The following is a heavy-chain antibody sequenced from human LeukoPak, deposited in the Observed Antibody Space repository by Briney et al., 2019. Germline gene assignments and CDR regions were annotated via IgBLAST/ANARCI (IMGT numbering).Heavy chain of an antibody. CDR1: GGSFSGYY. J-gene: IGHJ6*03. CDR2: INHSGST. Sequence: SETLSLTCAVYGGSFSGYYWSWIRQPPGKGLEWIGEINHSGSTNYNPSLKSRVTISVDTSKNQFSLKLSSVTAADTAVYYCARDLRGYSGYDYPPYYYYYMDVWGKGTTVTVSS. V-gene: IGHV4-34*01. CDR3: ARDLRGYSGYDYPPYYYYYMDV. D-gene: IGHD5-12*01.